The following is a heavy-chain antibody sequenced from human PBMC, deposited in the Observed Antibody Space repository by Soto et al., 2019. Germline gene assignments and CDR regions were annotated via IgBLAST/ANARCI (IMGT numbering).Heavy chain of an antibody. CDR2: IYYSGST. Sequence: SETLSLTCTVSGGSISSYYWSWIRQPPGKGLEWIGYIYYSGSTNYNPSLKSRVTISVDTSKNQFSLKLSSVTAADTAVYYCARERFGXLFRWGQRTLVTVSS. CDR1: GGSISSYY. V-gene: IGHV4-59*01. CDR3: ARERFGXLFR. J-gene: IGHJ4*02. D-gene: IGHD3-10*01.